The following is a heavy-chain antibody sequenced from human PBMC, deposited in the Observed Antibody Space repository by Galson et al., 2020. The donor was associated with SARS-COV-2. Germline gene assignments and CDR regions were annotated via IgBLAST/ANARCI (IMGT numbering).Heavy chain of an antibody. Sequence: GESLKISCKASGYTFTSYYMHWVRQAPGQGLEWMGIINPSGGSTSYAQKFQGRVTMTRDTSTSTVYMELSSLRSEDTAVYYCARLSGTKDIVVVPASDACDIWGQGTMVTVSS. CDR3: ARLSGTKDIVVVPASDACDI. CDR2: INPSGGST. CDR1: GYTFTSYY. V-gene: IGHV1-46*01. D-gene: IGHD2-2*01. J-gene: IGHJ3*02.